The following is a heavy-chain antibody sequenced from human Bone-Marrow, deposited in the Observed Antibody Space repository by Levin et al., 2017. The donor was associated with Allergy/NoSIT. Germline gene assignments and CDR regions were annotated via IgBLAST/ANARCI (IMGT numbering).Heavy chain of an antibody. CDR2: FDPEDGDT. CDR1: GYSLTELS. V-gene: IGHV1-24*01. CDR3: ATPTSGYFGGLDF. J-gene: IGHJ4*02. D-gene: IGHD5-12*01. Sequence: EASVKVSCKIPGYSLTELSMHWVRQAPGKGLEWMGGFDPEDGDTIYAQNFQGRVTLTEDTSTDTAYLEVANLTSADTAVYYCATPTSGYFGGLDFWGQGTLVSVSS.